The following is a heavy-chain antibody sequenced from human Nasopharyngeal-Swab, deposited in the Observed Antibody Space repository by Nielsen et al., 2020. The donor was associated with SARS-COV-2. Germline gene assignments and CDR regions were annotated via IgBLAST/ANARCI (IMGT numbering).Heavy chain of an antibody. CDR1: GASITTSY. CDR2: IHYSGST. J-gene: IGHJ4*02. V-gene: IGHV4-59*08. Sequence: SETLSLTCTVSGASITTSYWSWIRQPPGKGLEWIGYIHYSGSTNYNPSLKSRVTISKDTSTNQFSLNLNSVTAADTAVYYCATHPRGQLDPFDYWGQGSLVTVSS. D-gene: IGHD6-13*01. CDR3: ATHPRGQLDPFDY.